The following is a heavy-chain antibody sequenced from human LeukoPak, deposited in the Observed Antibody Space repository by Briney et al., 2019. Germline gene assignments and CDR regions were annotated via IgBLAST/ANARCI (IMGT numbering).Heavy chain of an antibody. D-gene: IGHD3-22*01. CDR1: GHTLTELS. J-gene: IGHJ5*02. CDR3: ATGPPDSSGYYYMNPWFDP. V-gene: IGHV1-24*01. CDR2: FDPEDGET. Sequence: GASVKVSCKVSGHTLTELSMHWVRQAPGKGLEWMGGFDPEDGETIYAQKFQGRVTMTEDTSTDTAYMELSSLRSEDTAVYYCATGPPDSSGYYYMNPWFDPWGQGTLVTVSS.